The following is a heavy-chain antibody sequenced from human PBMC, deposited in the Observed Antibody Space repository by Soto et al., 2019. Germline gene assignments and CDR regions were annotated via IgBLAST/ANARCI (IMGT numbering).Heavy chain of an antibody. CDR1: GDSISTPHYY. CDR2: IHNSGSP. J-gene: IGHJ4*02. V-gene: IGHV4-30-4*01. Sequence: PSETLSLTCTVSGDSISTPHYYWSWIRQPPGKGLEWIGHIHNSGSPYNNPSLKSRVTTSADTSKNQFSLKLTSVTAADTAVYYCARGSTTEKVDSWGQGTLVTVS. D-gene: IGHD4-17*01. CDR3: ARGSTTEKVDS.